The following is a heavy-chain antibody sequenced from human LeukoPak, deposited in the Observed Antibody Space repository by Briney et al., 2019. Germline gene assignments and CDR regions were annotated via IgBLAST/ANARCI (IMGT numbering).Heavy chain of an antibody. CDR2: ISYDGSNE. CDR1: GFTFSSYA. J-gene: IGHJ3*02. D-gene: IGHD3-22*01. CDR3: ARDPSLYDSSGYYFDAFDI. V-gene: IGHV3-30*04. Sequence: GGSLRLSCAASGFTFSSYAMSWVRQAPGKGLEWVAIISYDGSNEYYADSVKGRFTISRDNSKNTLYLQMNSLRAADTAVYYCARDPSLYDSSGYYFDAFDIWGQGTMVTVSS.